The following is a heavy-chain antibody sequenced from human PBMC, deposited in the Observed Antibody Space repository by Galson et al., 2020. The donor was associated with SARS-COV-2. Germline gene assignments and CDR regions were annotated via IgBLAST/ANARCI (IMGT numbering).Heavy chain of an antibody. D-gene: IGHD3-16*01. V-gene: IGHV4-30-2*06. CDR1: GGSITSGGYS. CDR3: ARRYVSVLSPYWYLDL. Sequence: SETLSLTCSVSGGSITSGGYSWTWIRQSPGKGLEWIGYVYQSGATHYNPSLKSRLTISMDRSKNQLSLKLTSVTAADTAVYYCARRYVSVLSPYWYLDLWGRGTLVTVSS. J-gene: IGHJ2*01. CDR2: VYQSGAT.